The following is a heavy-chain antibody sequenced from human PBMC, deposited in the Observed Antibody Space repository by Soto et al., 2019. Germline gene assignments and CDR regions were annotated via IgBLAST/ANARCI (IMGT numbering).Heavy chain of an antibody. D-gene: IGHD6-13*01. Sequence: QVQLVESGGAVVQPVTSLRLSCAASGFPFSHYAMHWVRQAPGKGLEWVALISYDGSIKFHADSVKGRFTISRDYSKNTLDLQMNSLRPDDTAVYYCAREERGYMVGYWGQGTPVIVSS. V-gene: IGHV3-30-3*01. CDR3: AREERGYMVGY. J-gene: IGHJ4*02. CDR2: ISYDGSIK. CDR1: GFPFSHYA.